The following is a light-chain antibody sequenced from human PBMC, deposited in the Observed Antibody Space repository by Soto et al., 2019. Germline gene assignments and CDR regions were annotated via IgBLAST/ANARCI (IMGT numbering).Light chain of an antibody. J-gene: IGKJ2*01. Sequence: EMVLTQSPATLPSSQGERATLSCRATQSVGSCLAWYQHKPGQAPRLLIYDASNRAAGVPARFSGSGSGTDFSLTITCREPEDVAVYCCHQCSNWPPYTFGQGTKVEI. CDR3: HQCSNWPPYT. V-gene: IGKV3-11*01. CDR1: QSVGSC. CDR2: DAS.